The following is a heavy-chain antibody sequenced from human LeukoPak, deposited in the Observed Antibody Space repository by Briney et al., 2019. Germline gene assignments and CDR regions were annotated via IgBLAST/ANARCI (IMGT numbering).Heavy chain of an antibody. V-gene: IGHV1-18*01. CDR3: ARDQSVRLLQTSSTYFKHVFAI. Sequence: ASLKVSCKTSGYTFTNYVISWVRQAPGLGLEWMGWISAYNGNTNDAQKVQGRVTMTTDTSASTADMEVRSLRFDDTAVYYCARDQSVRLLQTSSTYFKHVFAIWGQGSMVTVSS. J-gene: IGHJ3*02. CDR1: GYTFTNYV. CDR2: ISAYNGNT. D-gene: IGHD6-13*01.